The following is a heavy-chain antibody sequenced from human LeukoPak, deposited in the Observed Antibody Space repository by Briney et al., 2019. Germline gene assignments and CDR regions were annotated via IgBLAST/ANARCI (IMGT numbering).Heavy chain of an antibody. J-gene: IGHJ4*02. V-gene: IGHV4-39*01. CDR1: GGSISSSSYY. Sequence: SETLSLTCTVSGGSISSSSYYWGWIRQPPGKGLEWIGSIYYSGSTYYNPSLKSRVTIFVDTPKNQFSLTLSSVTAADTAVYYCARQGEYRYGTLDYWGQGTLVTVSS. CDR2: IYYSGST. D-gene: IGHD5-18*01. CDR3: ARQGEYRYGTLDY.